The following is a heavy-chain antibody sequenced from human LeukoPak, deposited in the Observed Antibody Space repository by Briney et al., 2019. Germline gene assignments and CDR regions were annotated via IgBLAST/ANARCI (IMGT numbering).Heavy chain of an antibody. CDR3: AREISRFGI. J-gene: IGHJ4*02. CDR1: GFTVSSSNY. Sequence: GGSLRLSCAASGFTVSSSNYMNWIRQAPGKGLEWVSGIYTGGTTYYTDSVKGRFTISRDNPNNTLYLQMHSLRAEDTAVYYCAREISRFGIWGQGTLVTVSS. V-gene: IGHV3-66*01. D-gene: IGHD3-16*01. CDR2: IYTGGTT.